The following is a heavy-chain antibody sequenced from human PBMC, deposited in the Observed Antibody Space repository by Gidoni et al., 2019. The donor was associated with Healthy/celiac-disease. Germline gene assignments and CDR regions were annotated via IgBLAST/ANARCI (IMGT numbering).Heavy chain of an antibody. CDR3: ASAPGGPGPHYYPDY. Sequence: EVQLVESGGGLVQPGGSLRLSCAASGFNFSSYWMSWVRQAPGKGLEWVANIKQDGSEKYYVDSVKGRFTISRDNAKNSLYLQMNSLRAEDTAVYYCASAPGGPGPHYYPDYWGQGTLVTVSS. D-gene: IGHD3-22*01. V-gene: IGHV3-7*03. CDR1: GFNFSSYW. J-gene: IGHJ4*02. CDR2: IKQDGSEK.